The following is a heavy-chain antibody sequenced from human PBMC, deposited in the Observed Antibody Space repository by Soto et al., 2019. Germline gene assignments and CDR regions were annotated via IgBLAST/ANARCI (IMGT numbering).Heavy chain of an antibody. CDR3: ARDNGRPQLGGNYYYILDV. D-gene: IGHD3-3*02. CDR2: IMPIFRTP. V-gene: IGHV1-69*12. J-gene: IGHJ6*02. Sequence: QVQLEQSGAEVKKPGSSVKVSCKASGGTFRNSAISWVRQAPGQGLEWMGGIMPIFRTPDYSQKFQGRVTITADESTSTAYMELSGLRSYDTAVYYCARDNGRPQLGGNYYYILDVWGQGTTVTVSS. CDR1: GGTFRNSA.